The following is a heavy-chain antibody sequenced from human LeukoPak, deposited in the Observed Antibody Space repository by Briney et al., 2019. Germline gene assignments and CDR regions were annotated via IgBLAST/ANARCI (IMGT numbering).Heavy chain of an antibody. CDR2: IYYSGST. D-gene: IGHD3-10*01. CDR3: ARDNYGPGSLLLDNWFDP. J-gene: IGHJ5*02. CDR1: GGSISSYY. V-gene: IGHV4-59*01. Sequence: PSETLSLTCTVSGGSISSYYWSWIRQPPGKGLEWIGYIYYSGSTNYNPSLKSRVTISVDTSKNQFSLKLSSVTAADTAVYYCARDNYGPGSLLLDNWFDPWGQGTLVTVSS.